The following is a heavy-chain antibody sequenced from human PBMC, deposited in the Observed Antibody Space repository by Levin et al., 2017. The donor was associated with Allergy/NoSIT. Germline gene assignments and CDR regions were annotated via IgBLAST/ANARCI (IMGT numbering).Heavy chain of an antibody. Sequence: GESLKISCAASGLTFNNYDMSWVRQAPGKGLEWVSGISGSGSSTYYADSVKGRFTISRDNSKNTLYLQMHSLRAEDTAVYYCAKSVSGRSGSYYYYYMDVWGKGTTVTVSS. J-gene: IGHJ6*03. V-gene: IGHV3-23*01. CDR2: ISGSGSST. D-gene: IGHD3-10*01. CDR1: GLTFNNYD. CDR3: AKSVSGRSGSYYYYYMDV.